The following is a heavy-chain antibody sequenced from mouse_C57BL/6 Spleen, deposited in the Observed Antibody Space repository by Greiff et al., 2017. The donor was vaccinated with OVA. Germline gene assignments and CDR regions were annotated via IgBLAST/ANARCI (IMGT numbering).Heavy chain of an antibody. Sequence: VQLKESGPVLVKPGASVKMSCKASGYTFTDYYMNWVKQSHGKSLEWIGVINPYNGGTSYNQKFKGKATLTVDKSSSTAYMELNSLTSEDSAVYYCARRGVYYFDYWGQGTTLTVSS. J-gene: IGHJ2*01. CDR1: GYTFTDYY. CDR2: INPYNGGT. V-gene: IGHV1-19*01. CDR3: ARRGVYYFDY.